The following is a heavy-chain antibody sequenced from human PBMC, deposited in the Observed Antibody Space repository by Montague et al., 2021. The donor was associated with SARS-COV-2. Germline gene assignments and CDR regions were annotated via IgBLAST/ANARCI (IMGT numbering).Heavy chain of an antibody. CDR2: LYYSGST. CDR3: ATTPSYRSGWSIDY. J-gene: IGHJ4*02. D-gene: IGHD6-19*01. Sequence: SETLSLTCSVSGGSISGYYWSWIRQPPGKGLEWIGYLYYSGSTTYNPSLKSRVTMSVDTSKNQFSLKLSSVTAADTAVYYCATTPSYRSGWSIDYWGQGTLVTVSS. V-gene: IGHV4-59*08. CDR1: GGSISGYY.